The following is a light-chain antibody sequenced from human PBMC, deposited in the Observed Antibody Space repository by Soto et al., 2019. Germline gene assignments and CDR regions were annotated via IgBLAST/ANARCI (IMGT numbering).Light chain of an antibody. CDR2: GAS. J-gene: IGKJ2*03. V-gene: IGKV3-20*01. Sequence: EIVLTQSPSTLSLSPGDRVALSCRASQTVRNNYVAWYQQKPGQAPKLLIYGASSRATDIPGRFSGSGSGTDFALTLSRLEPEDFAVYYWQHYGGPVGYSFGQGTKLEIK. CDR1: QTVRNNY. CDR3: QHYGGPVGYS.